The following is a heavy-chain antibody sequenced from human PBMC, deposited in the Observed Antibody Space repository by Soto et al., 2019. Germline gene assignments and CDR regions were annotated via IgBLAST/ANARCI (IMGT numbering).Heavy chain of an antibody. CDR1: GGSISSYY. V-gene: IGHV4-59*01. CDR2: IYYSGST. J-gene: IGHJ5*02. Sequence: SETLSLTCTVSGGSISSYYWSWIRQPPGKGLEWIGYIYYSGSTNYNPSLKSRVTISVDTSKNQFSLKLSSVTAADTAVYYCARDLNWNYDGELGWFDPWGQGTLVTVSS. CDR3: ARDLNWNYDGELGWFDP. D-gene: IGHD1-7*01.